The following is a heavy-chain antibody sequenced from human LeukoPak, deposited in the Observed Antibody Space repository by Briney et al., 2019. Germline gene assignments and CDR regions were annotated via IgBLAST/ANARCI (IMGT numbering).Heavy chain of an antibody. CDR3: ARDPSEASHPYYFDY. J-gene: IGHJ4*01. V-gene: IGHV3-66*01. Sequence: GGSLRLSCAASEFSVGSNYMTWVRQAPGKGLEWVSLIYSGGSTYYADSVKGRFTISRDNAKNSLYLQMNSLRDEDTALYYCARDPSEASHPYYFDYWGQGTLVTVSS. CDR2: IYSGGST. CDR1: EFSVGSNY.